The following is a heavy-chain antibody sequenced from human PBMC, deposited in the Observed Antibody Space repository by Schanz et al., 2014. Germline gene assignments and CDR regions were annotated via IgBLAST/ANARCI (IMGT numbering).Heavy chain of an antibody. CDR2: IDRDGSRT. V-gene: IGHV3-74*02. Sequence: VQLVESGGGVVQPGRSLRLSCEASAFTFRTYKMHWVRQAPGKGLVWVSRIDRDGSRTNYADSVKGRFTISRDNAKSTVYLQMNSLGVEDMAVYYCARGGYSYGSGYYAMDVWGQGTAVTVSS. CDR3: ARGGYSYGSGYYAMDV. D-gene: IGHD5-18*01. J-gene: IGHJ6*02. CDR1: AFTFRTYK.